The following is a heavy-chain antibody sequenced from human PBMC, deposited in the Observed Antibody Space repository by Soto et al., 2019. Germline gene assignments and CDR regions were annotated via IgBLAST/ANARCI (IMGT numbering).Heavy chain of an antibody. J-gene: IGHJ3*02. CDR3: ARGRVEYNLNAFDI. CDR2: IYHSGST. Sequence: PSETLSLTCGVSGYSISSGYYWGWIRQPPGKGLEWIGSIYHSGSTYYNPSLKSRVTISVDTSKNQFSLKLSSVTAADTAVYYCARGRVEYNLNAFDIWGQGTMVTVSS. V-gene: IGHV4-38-2*01. CDR1: GYSISSGYY. D-gene: IGHD6-6*01.